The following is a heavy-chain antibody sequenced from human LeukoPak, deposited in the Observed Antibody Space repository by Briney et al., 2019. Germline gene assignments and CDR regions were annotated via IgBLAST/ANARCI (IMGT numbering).Heavy chain of an antibody. V-gene: IGHV4-34*01. CDR3: ARDLLVVPALFDY. D-gene: IGHD2-2*01. Sequence: PSETLSLTCAVYGGSFSGYYWSWIRQPPGKGLEWIGEINHSGSTNYNPSLKSRVTISVDTSKNQFSLKLSSVTAADTAVYYCARDLLVVPALFDYWGQGTLVTVSS. J-gene: IGHJ4*02. CDR2: INHSGST. CDR1: GGSFSGYY.